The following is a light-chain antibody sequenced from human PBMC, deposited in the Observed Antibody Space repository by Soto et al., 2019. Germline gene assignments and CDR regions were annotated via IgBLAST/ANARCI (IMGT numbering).Light chain of an antibody. V-gene: IGLV2-14*01. CDR2: EVS. Sequence: QSALTQPASVSGSPGQSITISCTGTSSDVGGYNYVSWYQQHPGKAPKLMIYEVSNRPSGVSNRFSGSKSGNTASLTISGLQAEDEADYDCSSYTSSSVVFGGGTKL. J-gene: IGLJ2*01. CDR3: SSYTSSSVV. CDR1: SSDVGGYNY.